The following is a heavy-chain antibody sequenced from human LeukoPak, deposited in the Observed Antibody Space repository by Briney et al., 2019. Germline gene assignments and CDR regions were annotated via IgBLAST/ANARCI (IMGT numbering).Heavy chain of an antibody. D-gene: IGHD3-22*01. CDR1: GVSLSSYY. CDR3: VHYYDSSGRGY. J-gene: IGHJ4*02. V-gene: IGHV4-4*07. CDR2: IYTSGST. Sequence: PSETLSLTCTVSGVSLSSYYWSWIRQPAGKGLEWIGRIYTSGSTNYNPSLKSRVTISVDKSKNQFSLKLSSVTAADTAVYYCVHYYDSSGRGYWGQGTLVAVSS.